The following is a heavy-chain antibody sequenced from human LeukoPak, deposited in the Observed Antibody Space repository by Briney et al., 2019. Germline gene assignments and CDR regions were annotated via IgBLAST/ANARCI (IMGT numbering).Heavy chain of an antibody. V-gene: IGHV3-33*01. Sequence: GRSLRLSCAASGFAFNTYAMHWVRQAPGQGLEWVALIWHDGSHKFYSNSVRGQFTISRDNSKNTVSLQMNNLRPEDTAVYYCARGIFGSGSYPDFWGQGTLVTVSS. CDR1: GFAFNTYA. CDR2: IWHDGSHK. CDR3: ARGIFGSGSYPDF. D-gene: IGHD3-10*01. J-gene: IGHJ4*02.